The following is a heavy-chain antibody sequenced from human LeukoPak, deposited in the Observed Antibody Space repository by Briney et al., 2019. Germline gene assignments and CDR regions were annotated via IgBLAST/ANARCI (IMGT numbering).Heavy chain of an antibody. J-gene: IGHJ3*02. Sequence: GRSLRLSCAASGFTFSSYGMHWVRQAPGKGLEWVAVISYDGSNKYYADSVKGRFTISRDTSKNTLYLQMNSLRAEDTALYYWAKEINHILTCYPHDAFDSWGQGTMVTVSS. CDR1: GFTFSSYG. CDR3: AKEINHILTCYPHDAFDS. V-gene: IGHV3-30*18. D-gene: IGHD3-9*01. CDR2: ISYDGSNK.